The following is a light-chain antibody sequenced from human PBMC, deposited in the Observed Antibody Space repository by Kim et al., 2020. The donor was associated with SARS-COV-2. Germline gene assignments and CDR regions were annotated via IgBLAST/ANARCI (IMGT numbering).Light chain of an antibody. CDR1: SSDVGGYNY. CDR2: DGS. J-gene: IGLJ2*01. CDR3: CSYAGSYTVV. V-gene: IGLV2-11*01. Sequence: GQSVTISCTGTSSDVGGYNYVSWYQQHPGKAPKLMIYDGSKRPSGVPDRFSGSKSGNTASLTISGLQAEDEADYYCCSYAGSYTVVFGGGTKLTVL.